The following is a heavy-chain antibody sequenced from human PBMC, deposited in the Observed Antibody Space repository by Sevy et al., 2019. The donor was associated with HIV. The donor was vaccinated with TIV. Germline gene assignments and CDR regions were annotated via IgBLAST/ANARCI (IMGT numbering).Heavy chain of an antibody. CDR1: GYTFTSYD. D-gene: IGHD4-17*01. CDR3: ARGNQLRRLGWFDP. J-gene: IGHJ5*02. Sequence: GESLKISCKASGYTFTSYDINWVRQATGQGLEWMGWMNPNSGNTGYAQKFQGRVTMTRNTSISTAYMELSSLRSEDTAVYYCARGNQLRRLGWFDPWGQGTLVIVSS. CDR2: MNPNSGNT. V-gene: IGHV1-8*01.